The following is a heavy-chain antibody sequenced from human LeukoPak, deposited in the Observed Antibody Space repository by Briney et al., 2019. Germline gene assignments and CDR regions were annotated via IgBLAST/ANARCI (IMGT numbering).Heavy chain of an antibody. CDR1: GGSFSGYY. CDR3: ARPPAGGSGNGDY. J-gene: IGHJ4*02. V-gene: IGHV4-34*01. Sequence: SETLSLTCAVYGGSFSGYYWSWIRQPPGKGLEWIGEINHSGSTNYNPSLKSRVTISVDTSKNQFSLKLSSVSAADTAVYYCARPPAGGSGNGDYWGQGTLVTVSS. CDR2: INHSGST. D-gene: IGHD3-10*01.